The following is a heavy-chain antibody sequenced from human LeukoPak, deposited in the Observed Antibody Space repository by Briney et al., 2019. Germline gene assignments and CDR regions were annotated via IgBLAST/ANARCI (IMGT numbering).Heavy chain of an antibody. V-gene: IGHV1-46*01. CDR1: GYTFTTYY. CDR3: ARDMTGKRGYFDY. J-gene: IGHJ4*02. D-gene: IGHD1-20*01. CDR2: INLNGGGT. Sequence: ASVKVSCKASGYTFTTYYMHWVRQAPGQGLEWMGLINLNGGGTGYAQKFQGRVTMTRDTSTSTIYMELSSLKSEDTAVYYCARDMTGKRGYFDYWGQGTLVTVSS.